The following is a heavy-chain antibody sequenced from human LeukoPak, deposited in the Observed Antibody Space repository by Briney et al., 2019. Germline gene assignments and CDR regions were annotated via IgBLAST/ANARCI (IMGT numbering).Heavy chain of an antibody. Sequence: GGSLRLSCAASGFTFSDYYMSWIRQAPGKGLEWVSYISSSGSTIYFADSVKGRFTISRDNSKNTLYLQMNSLRAEDTAVYYCAKALLEPFDNWGQGTLVTVSS. V-gene: IGHV3-11*01. CDR3: AKALLEPFDN. CDR2: ISSSGSTI. D-gene: IGHD3-3*01. CDR1: GFTFSDYY. J-gene: IGHJ4*02.